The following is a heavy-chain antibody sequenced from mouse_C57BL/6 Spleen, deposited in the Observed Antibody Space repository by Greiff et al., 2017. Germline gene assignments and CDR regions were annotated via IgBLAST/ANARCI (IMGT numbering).Heavy chain of an antibody. CDR1: GYSITSGYY. Sequence: VQLKESGPGLVKPSQSLSLTCSVTGYSITSGYYWNWIRQFPGNKLEWMGYISYDGSNNYNPSLKNRISITRDTSKNQFFLKLNSVTTEDTATYYCARGGYGYFDVWGTGTTVTVSS. V-gene: IGHV3-6*01. D-gene: IGHD1-1*02. J-gene: IGHJ1*03. CDR3: ARGGYGYFDV. CDR2: ISYDGSN.